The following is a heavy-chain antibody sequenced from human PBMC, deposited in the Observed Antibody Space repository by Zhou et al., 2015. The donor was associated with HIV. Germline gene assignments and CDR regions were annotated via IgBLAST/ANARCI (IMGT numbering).Heavy chain of an antibody. CDR1: GYTFTSYY. CDR3: AREPIAARGGLYWFDP. CDR2: INPSGGST. V-gene: IGHV1-46*01. D-gene: IGHD6-6*01. Sequence: QVQLVQSGAEVKKPGASVKVSCKASGYTFTSYYMHWVRQAPGQGLEWMGIINPSGGSTSYAQKFQGRVTMTRDTSTSTVYMELSSLRSEDTAVYYCAREPIAARGGLYWFDPWGQGTLVTVSS. J-gene: IGHJ5*02.